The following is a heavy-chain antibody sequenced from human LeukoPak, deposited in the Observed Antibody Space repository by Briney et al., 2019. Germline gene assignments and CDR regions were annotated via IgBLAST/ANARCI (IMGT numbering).Heavy chain of an antibody. J-gene: IGHJ3*02. CDR1: GGSISKYF. CDR3: ARLPVYDSSGHYGFDI. CDR2: ISYTGST. V-gene: IGHV4-59*08. Sequence: SDTLSLTCTVSGGSISKYFWSWIRQPPGKGLEWFGYISYTGSTNYNPSLKSRVTMSVDTSNNRFSLRLTSVTAADTAVYYCARLPVYDSSGHYGFDIWGQGTMVTVSS. D-gene: IGHD3-22*01.